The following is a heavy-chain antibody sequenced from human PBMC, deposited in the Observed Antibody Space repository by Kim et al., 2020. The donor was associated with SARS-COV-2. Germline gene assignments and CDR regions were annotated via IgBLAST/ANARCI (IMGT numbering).Heavy chain of an antibody. J-gene: IGHJ4*02. V-gene: IGHV4-34*01. Sequence: SETLSITCAVYGGSFSGYYWSWIRQPPGKGLEWIGEINHSGSTNYNPSLKSRVTISVDTSKNQFSLKLSSVTAADTAVYYCARGVRQDDILTGYPPRGFDYWGQGTLVTVSS. D-gene: IGHD3-9*01. CDR1: GGSFSGYY. CDR3: ARGVRQDDILTGYPPRGFDY. CDR2: INHSGST.